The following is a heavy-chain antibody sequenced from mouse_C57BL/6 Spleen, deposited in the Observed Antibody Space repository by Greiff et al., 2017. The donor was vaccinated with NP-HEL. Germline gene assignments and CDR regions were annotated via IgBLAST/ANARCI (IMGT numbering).Heavy chain of an antibody. CDR3: ARHEDLGSSPYAMDY. D-gene: IGHD1-1*01. CDR1: GYTFTEYT. J-gene: IGHJ4*01. V-gene: IGHV1-62-2*01. Sequence: VQLVESGAELVKPGASVKLSCKASGYTFTEYTIHWVKQRSGQGLEWIGWFYPGSGSIKYNEKFKEKATLTADKSSSTVYMELSRLTSEDSAVYFCARHEDLGSSPYAMDYWGQGTSVTVSS. CDR2: FYPGSGSI.